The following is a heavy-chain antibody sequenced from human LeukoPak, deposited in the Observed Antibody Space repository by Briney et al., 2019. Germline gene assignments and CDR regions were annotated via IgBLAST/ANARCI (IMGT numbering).Heavy chain of an antibody. CDR2: ISSSSSYI. D-gene: IGHD5-12*01. J-gene: IGHJ6*03. CDR1: GFTFSSYS. CDR3: ARDRQTSGPMDA. Sequence: PGGSLRLSCAASGFTFSSYSMNWVRQAPGKGLEWVSSISSSSSYIYYADSVKGRFTISRDNAKNSLYLQMNSLRAEDTAVYYCARDRQTSGPMDAWGKGTTVTISS. V-gene: IGHV3-21*01.